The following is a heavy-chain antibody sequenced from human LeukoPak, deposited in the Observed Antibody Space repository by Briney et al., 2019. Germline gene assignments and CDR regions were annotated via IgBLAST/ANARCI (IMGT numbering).Heavy chain of an antibody. CDR2: INHSGST. CDR3: ARGPRVKYYYDSSGYYTPWDY. V-gene: IGHV4-34*01. Sequence: SETLSLTCAVYGGSFSGYYWSWIRQPPGKGLEWIGEINHSGSTNYNPSLKSRVTISVDTSKNQFSLKLSSVTAADTAVYYCARGPRVKYYYDSSGYYTPWDYWGQGTLVTVSS. J-gene: IGHJ4*02. D-gene: IGHD3-22*01. CDR1: GGSFSGYY.